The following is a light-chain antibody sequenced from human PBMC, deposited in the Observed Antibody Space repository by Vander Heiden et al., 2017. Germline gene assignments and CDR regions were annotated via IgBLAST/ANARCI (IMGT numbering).Light chain of an antibody. J-gene: IGKJ1*01. Sequence: DIVLTQSPDSLAVALGERATINCKSSQSVLSSFNSKNHLAWFRQKPRHPPELLIYWASTRESGVPDRFSGSGSGTDFTLTISNMQAEDVAVYYCEQHSTKTFGQGTKVEIK. V-gene: IGKV4-1*01. CDR2: WAS. CDR3: EQHSTKT. CDR1: QSVLSSFNSKNH.